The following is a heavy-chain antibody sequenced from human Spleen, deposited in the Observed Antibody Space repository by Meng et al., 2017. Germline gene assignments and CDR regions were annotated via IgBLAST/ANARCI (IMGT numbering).Heavy chain of an antibody. J-gene: IGHJ4*02. V-gene: IGHV3-23*01. CDR1: GFTFSSYA. CDR3: AKVVRVGDETPIYCSGGRGYSEGCKFDY. Sequence: GGSLRLSCAASGFTFSSYAMRWVRQAPGKGLEWVSAISGSGGSTYYADSVKGRFTISRDNSKNTLYLQMNSLRDEDTAVYHCAKVVRVGDETPIYCSGGRGYSEGCKFDYWGQGTLVTVSS. D-gene: IGHD2-15*01. CDR2: ISGSGGST.